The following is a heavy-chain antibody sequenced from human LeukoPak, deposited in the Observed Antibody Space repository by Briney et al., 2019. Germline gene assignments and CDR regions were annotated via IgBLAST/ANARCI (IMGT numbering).Heavy chain of an antibody. CDR1: GGSFSGYY. J-gene: IGHJ6*02. CDR3: ARGRGYYGSGRYYYCGMDV. CDR2: INHSGST. Sequence: SETLSLTCAVYGGSFSGYYWSWIRQPPGKGLEWIGEINHSGSTNYNPSLKSRVTISVDTSKNQFSLKLSSVTAADTAVYYCARGRGYYGSGRYYYCGMDVWGQGTTVTVSS. D-gene: IGHD3-10*01. V-gene: IGHV4-34*01.